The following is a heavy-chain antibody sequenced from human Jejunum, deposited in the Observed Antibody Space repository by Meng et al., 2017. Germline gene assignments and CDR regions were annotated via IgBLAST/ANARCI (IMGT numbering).Heavy chain of an antibody. Sequence: GQLCQSGPEVKKPGASVKVSCKASGYTFPPYNIHWLRQAPGQGLEWMGRINPNSGQTKFAQKFQGRVTMTRDTSITTAYMELSRLTSDDMAVYFCARETGRTGEYCDHWGQGTLVTVSS. CDR3: ARETGRTGEYCDH. CDR1: GYTFPPYN. V-gene: IGHV1-2*06. J-gene: IGHJ4*02. CDR2: INPNSGQT. D-gene: IGHD1/OR15-1a*01.